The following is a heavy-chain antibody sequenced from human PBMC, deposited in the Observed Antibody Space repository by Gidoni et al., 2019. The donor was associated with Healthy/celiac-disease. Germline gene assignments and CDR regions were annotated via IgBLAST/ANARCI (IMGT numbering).Heavy chain of an antibody. CDR1: GFTFSSSA. J-gene: IGHJ4*02. Sequence: EVQLLESGGGLVQPGGSLRLSCAASGFTFSSSALSWVRQAPGKGLGWVSAISGSGGSTYYADSVKGRFTISRDNSKNTLYLQMNSLRAEDTAVYYCAKGIDYDILTGYYLYFDYWGQGTLVTVSS. CDR2: ISGSGGST. D-gene: IGHD3-9*01. CDR3: AKGIDYDILTGYYLYFDY. V-gene: IGHV3-23*01.